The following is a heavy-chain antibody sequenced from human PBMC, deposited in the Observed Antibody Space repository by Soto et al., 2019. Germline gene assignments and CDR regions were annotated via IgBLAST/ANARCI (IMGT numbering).Heavy chain of an antibody. V-gene: IGHV4-59*02. D-gene: IGHD6-19*01. CDR1: GGSVSPYY. J-gene: IGHJ4*02. CDR2: IYYDGTT. Sequence: QVQLQESGPGLVKPSETVSLTCTVSGGSVSPYYWTWVRRPPGKGLEWIAYIYYDGTTNYNPSLKSRVTISLDTSKNQFSLRLTSVTAAYTAVYYCARGRHWLDYWGQGTLLTVSS. CDR3: ARGRHWLDY.